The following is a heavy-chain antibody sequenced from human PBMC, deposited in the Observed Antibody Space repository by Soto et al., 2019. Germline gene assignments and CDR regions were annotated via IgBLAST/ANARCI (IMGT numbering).Heavy chain of an antibody. CDR2: IYYSGST. CDR1: GGSISSYY. D-gene: IGHD5-18*01. CDR3: ARRYGFCFDY. J-gene: IGHJ4*02. Sequence: QVQLQESGPGLVKPSETLSLTCTVSGGSISSYYWSWIRQPPGKGLEWIGYIYYSGSTNYTPSLKSRVTISVCTSNIQISLKLSTVTAADTAVYYCARRYGFCFDYWGQGTLVSVSS. V-gene: IGHV4-59*08.